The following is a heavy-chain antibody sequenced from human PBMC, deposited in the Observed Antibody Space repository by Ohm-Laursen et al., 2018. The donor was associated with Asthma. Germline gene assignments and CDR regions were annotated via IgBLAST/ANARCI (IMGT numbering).Heavy chain of an antibody. CDR2: GGSYYDGGLK. D-gene: IGHD3-3*01. CDR3: ARDVMEWYLPAFDF. Sequence: SLRLSCSASGFTFRGYAMHWVRQAPGKGLEWGAVGGSYYDGGLKYYADSVNGRFTVSRDDSKNTLYLQMNSLRPDDTAVYYCARDVMEWYLPAFDFWGQGTLVTVSS. CDR1: GFTFRGYA. J-gene: IGHJ4*02. V-gene: IGHV3-30-3*01.